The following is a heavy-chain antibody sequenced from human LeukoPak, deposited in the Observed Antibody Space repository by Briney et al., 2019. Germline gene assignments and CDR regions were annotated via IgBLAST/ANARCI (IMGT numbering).Heavy chain of an antibody. D-gene: IGHD4-23*01. CDR3: ARALVVTQSPVEH. CDR2: INPNSGGT. V-gene: IGHV1-2*06. J-gene: IGHJ1*01. Sequence: GASVKVSCKASGYTFTGHYMHWVRQAPGQGLEWMGRINPNSGGTNYAQKFQGRVTMTRDTSISTAYMELSRLRSDDTAVYYCARALVVTQSPVEHWGQGTLVTVSS. CDR1: GYTFTGHY.